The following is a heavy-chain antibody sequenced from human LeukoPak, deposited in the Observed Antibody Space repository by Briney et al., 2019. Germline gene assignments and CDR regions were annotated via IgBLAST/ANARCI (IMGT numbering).Heavy chain of an antibody. CDR3: ATTAVVPAATYYMDV. Sequence: GGSLRLSCAASGFTVSSNYMSWVRQAPGKGLEWVSLIYAGGSTYYADAVKGRFTISRHNSKNTLHLQMNSLRVEDTAVYYCATTAVVPAATYYMDVWGKGTTVTVSS. D-gene: IGHD2-2*01. V-gene: IGHV3-53*04. CDR2: IYAGGST. CDR1: GFTVSSNY. J-gene: IGHJ6*03.